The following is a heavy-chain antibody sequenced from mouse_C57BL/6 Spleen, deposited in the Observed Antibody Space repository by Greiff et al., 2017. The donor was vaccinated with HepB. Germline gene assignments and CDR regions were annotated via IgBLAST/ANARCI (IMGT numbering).Heavy chain of an antibody. CDR2: INPNNSGT. D-gene: IGHD2-4*01. CDR1: GYTFTDYY. J-gene: IGHJ3*01. V-gene: IGHV1-26*01. CDR3: ARYDYPAWFAY. Sequence: VQLQQSGPELVKPGASVKISCKASGYTFTDYYMNWVKQSHGKSLEWIGDINPNNSGTSYNQKFKGKATLTVDKSSSTAYMELRSLTSEDSAVYYCARYDYPAWFAYWGQGTLVTVSA.